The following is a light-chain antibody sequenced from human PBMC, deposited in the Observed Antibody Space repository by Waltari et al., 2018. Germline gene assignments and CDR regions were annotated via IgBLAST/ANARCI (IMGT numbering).Light chain of an antibody. CDR3: YAYAGTRGV. V-gene: IGLV2-23*01. CDR1: SSDLASYNL. CDR2: EAN. J-gene: IGLJ1*01. Sequence: QSALTQPASVSGSPGQSLTLPCTGTSSDLASYNLVSWYQQHPGKAPKLIIYEANKRPSGVSSRFSGSKSGNTASLTISGPQAEDEANYYCYAYAGTRGVFGTGTKVTVL.